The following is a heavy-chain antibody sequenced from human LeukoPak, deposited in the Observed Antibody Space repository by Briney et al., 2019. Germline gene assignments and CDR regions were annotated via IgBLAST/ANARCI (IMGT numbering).Heavy chain of an antibody. Sequence: KPSETLSLTCTVSGGSISSGSYYWSWIRQPAGKGLEWIGRIYTSGSTNYNPSLKSRVTISVDTSKNQFSLKLSSVTAADTAVYYCARDDIAAAGTEYYYYYYMDVWGKGTTVTISS. CDR1: GGSISSGSYY. CDR3: ARDDIAAAGTEYYYYYYMDV. D-gene: IGHD6-13*01. J-gene: IGHJ6*03. CDR2: IYTSGST. V-gene: IGHV4-61*02.